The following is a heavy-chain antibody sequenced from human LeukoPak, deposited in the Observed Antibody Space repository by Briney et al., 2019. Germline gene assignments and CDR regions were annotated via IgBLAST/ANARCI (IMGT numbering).Heavy chain of an antibody. V-gene: IGHV3-66*01. J-gene: IGHJ3*02. CDR2: IYSDGRT. CDR1: GFTVSTNY. CDR3: ATRYCGGGGCSGDDGFHI. Sequence: PGGSLRLSCAASGFTVSTNYMIWVRQAPGKGLEWVSVIYSDGRTYYADSVKGRFTISRDNSKNTLFLQMNSLRAEDTAVYYCATRYCGGGGCSGDDGFHIWGQGTMVTVSS. D-gene: IGHD2-15*01.